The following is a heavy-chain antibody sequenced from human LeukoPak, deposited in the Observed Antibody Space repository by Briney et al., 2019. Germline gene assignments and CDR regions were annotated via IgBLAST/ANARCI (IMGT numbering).Heavy chain of an antibody. J-gene: IGHJ6*03. Sequence: ASVKVSCKASGGTFSSYAISWVRQAPGQGLEWMGGIIPIFGTANYAQKFQGRVTITADESTSTAYMDLSSLRSEDTAVYYCARGNYYDSSGYYAADYYYYMDVWGKGTTVTISS. CDR2: IIPIFGTA. CDR1: GGTFSSYA. D-gene: IGHD3-22*01. CDR3: ARGNYYDSSGYYAADYYYYMDV. V-gene: IGHV1-69*13.